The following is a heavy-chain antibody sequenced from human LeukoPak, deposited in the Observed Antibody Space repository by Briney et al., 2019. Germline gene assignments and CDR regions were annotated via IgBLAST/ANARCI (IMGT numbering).Heavy chain of an antibody. D-gene: IGHD5-12*01. J-gene: IGHJ4*02. CDR1: GFTFSSYA. CDR3: AKYSGYDLSGLYY. Sequence: GGSLRLXCAASGFTFSSYAMSWVRQAPGKGLEWVSAISGSGGSTYYADSAKGRFTISRDNSKNTLYLQMNSLRPEDTAVYYCAKYSGYDLSGLYYWGQRDLGTVSS. V-gene: IGHV3-23*01. CDR2: ISGSGGST.